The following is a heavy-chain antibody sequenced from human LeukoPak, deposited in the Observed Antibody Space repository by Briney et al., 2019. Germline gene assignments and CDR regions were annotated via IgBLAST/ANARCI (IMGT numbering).Heavy chain of an antibody. V-gene: IGHV3-74*01. Sequence: PGGSLRLSCAASGFTFSSYWMHWVRQAPGKGLVWVSRINSDGSSTSYADSVKGRFTISRDNAKNTLYLQMNSLRAEDTAVYYCAREIGGIAVAGLFDYWGQGTLVTVSS. CDR1: GFTFSSYW. J-gene: IGHJ4*02. CDR3: AREIGGIAVAGLFDY. D-gene: IGHD6-19*01. CDR2: INSDGSST.